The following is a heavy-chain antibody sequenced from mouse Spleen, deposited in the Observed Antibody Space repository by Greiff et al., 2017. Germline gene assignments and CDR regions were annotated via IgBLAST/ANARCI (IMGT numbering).Heavy chain of an antibody. J-gene: IGHJ2*01. CDR2: IFPGTGTT. D-gene: IGHD2-2*01. CDR1: GYTFTSYW. CDR3: ARLWFTRYFDY. V-gene: IGHV1S132*01. Sequence: QVQLQQSGAELVKPGASVKLSCKTSGYTFTSYWIQWVKQRPGQGLGWIGEIFPGTGTTYYNEKFKSKATLTVDKSSSTAYMQLSSLTSEDSAVYYCARLWFTRYFDYWGQGTTLTVSS.